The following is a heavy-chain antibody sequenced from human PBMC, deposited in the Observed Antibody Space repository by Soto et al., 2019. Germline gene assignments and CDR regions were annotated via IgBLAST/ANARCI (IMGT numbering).Heavy chain of an antibody. CDR3: ARALVSRPGCWFDP. CDR2: IYHSGST. D-gene: IGHD2-2*01. CDR1: GGSVSSGGYS. Sequence: SETLSLTCAVSGGSVSSGGYSWSWIRQPPGKGLEWIGYIYHSGSTYYNPSLKSRVTISLDRSKNQFSLKLSSVTAADTAVYYCARALVSRPGCWFDPWGQGTLVTVSS. V-gene: IGHV4-30-2*01. J-gene: IGHJ5*02.